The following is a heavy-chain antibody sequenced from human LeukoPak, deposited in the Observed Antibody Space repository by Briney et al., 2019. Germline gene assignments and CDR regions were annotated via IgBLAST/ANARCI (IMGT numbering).Heavy chain of an antibody. J-gene: IGHJ4*02. CDR1: GFTFSSYS. Sequence: GGSLRLSCAASGFTFSSYSMNRVRQAPGKGLEWVSSISSSSNYIFSADSVKGRFTISRDNAKNSLYLQVNSLRAEDTAVYYCARGGIDSRVRYYFDYWGQGTLVTVSS. CDR3: ARGGIDSRVRYYFDY. CDR2: ISSSSNYI. V-gene: IGHV3-21*01. D-gene: IGHD3-22*01.